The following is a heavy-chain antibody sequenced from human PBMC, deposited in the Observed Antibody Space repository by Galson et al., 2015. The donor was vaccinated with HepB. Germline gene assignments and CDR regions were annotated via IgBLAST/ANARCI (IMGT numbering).Heavy chain of an antibody. CDR1: GYTFTSYG. Sequence: SVKVSCKASGYTFTSYGISWVRQAPGQGLEWMGWISAYNGNTNYALKLQGRVTMTTDTSTSTAYMELRSLRSDDTAVYYCARETANWGRYYYYGMDVWGQGTTVTVSS. V-gene: IGHV1-18*01. CDR2: ISAYNGNT. J-gene: IGHJ6*02. CDR3: ARETANWGRYYYYGMDV. D-gene: IGHD7-27*01.